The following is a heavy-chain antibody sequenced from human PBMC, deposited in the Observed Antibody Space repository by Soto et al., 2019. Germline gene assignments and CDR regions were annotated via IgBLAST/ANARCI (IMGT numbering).Heavy chain of an antibody. J-gene: IGHJ4*02. Sequence: GASVKVSCKASGYTFTSFYMHWVRQAPGQGLEWMGIINPSGGGTAYTQKFQGRVTMTRDTSTSTVYMELSRLRSEDTAVYYCARDSTLAYWGQGTLVTVSS. CDR1: GYTFTSFY. CDR3: ARDSTLAY. CDR2: INPSGGGT. V-gene: IGHV1-46*01.